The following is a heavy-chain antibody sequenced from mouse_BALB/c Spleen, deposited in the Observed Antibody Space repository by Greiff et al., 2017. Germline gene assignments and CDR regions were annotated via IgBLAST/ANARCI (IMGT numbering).Heavy chain of an antibody. CDR3: ASLTRTSYAMDY. J-gene: IGHJ4*01. CDR1: GFTFSSFG. Sequence: EVQRVESGGGLVQPGGSRKLSCAASGFTFSSFGMHWVRQAPEKGLEWVAYISSGSSTIYYADTVKGRFTISRDNPKNTLFLQMTSLRSEDTAMYYCASLTRTSYAMDYWGQGTSVTVSS. V-gene: IGHV5-17*02. CDR2: ISSGSSTI.